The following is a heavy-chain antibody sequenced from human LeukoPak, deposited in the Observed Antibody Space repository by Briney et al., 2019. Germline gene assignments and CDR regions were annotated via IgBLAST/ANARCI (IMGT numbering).Heavy chain of an antibody. CDR2: ISAHNGNT. D-gene: IGHD2-2*01. V-gene: IGHV1-18*01. J-gene: IGHJ4*02. CDR1: GYTFTSYG. CDR3: ARDQTTDSSTSYDY. Sequence: ASVKVSCKASGYTFTSYGISWVRQAPGQGLEWMGWISAHNGNTNYAQKLQGRVTMTTDTSTSTAYMELRSLRSDDTAVYYCARDQTTDSSTSYDYWGQGTLVTVSS.